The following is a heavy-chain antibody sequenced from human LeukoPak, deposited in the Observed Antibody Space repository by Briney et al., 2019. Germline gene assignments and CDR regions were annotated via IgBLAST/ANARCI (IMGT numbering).Heavy chain of an antibody. V-gene: IGHV3-74*01. D-gene: IGHD1-7*01. CDR3: ARGGSGGTLDY. Sequence: PGGSLRLSCAASGFTFSGHWMLWVRQAPGKGLVWVSRINNDGGNTIYADSVKGRFTISRDNAKSTVYPQMNSLRGEDTAVYYCARGGSGGTLDYWGQGTLVTVSS. CDR2: INNDGGNT. J-gene: IGHJ4*02. CDR1: GFTFSGHW.